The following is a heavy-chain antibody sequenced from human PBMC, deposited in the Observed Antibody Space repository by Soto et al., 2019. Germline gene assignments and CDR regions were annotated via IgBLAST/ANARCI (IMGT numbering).Heavy chain of an antibody. V-gene: IGHV3-23*01. CDR1: GFTFSSYP. CDR3: AKEAARPLPTDY. J-gene: IGHJ4*02. CDR2: ISGSDGRT. D-gene: IGHD6-6*01. Sequence: GGSLRLSCAASGFTFSSYPMSWVRQAPGKGLEWVSAISGSDGRTYYADSVKGRFTISRDNSKNMGYLEMNSLRAEDTAFYYCAKEAARPLPTDYWGQGTLVTVSS.